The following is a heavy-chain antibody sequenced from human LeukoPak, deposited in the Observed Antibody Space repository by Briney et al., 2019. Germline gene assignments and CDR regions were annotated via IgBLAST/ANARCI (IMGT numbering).Heavy chain of an antibody. V-gene: IGHV4-59*01. D-gene: IGHD1-1*01. CDR2: VDHTGST. CDR1: DDSITIYY. Sequence: SETLSLTCSVSDDSITIYYWTWIRQPPGKGLEWIGYVDHTGSTNFNPSLNGRVSISRDTTKNLFSLRLRSVTAADTAVYFCARGRVSSSTWYSTYYYYFYMDVWGKGTTVTVSS. CDR3: ARGRVSSSTWYSTYYYYFYMDV. J-gene: IGHJ6*03.